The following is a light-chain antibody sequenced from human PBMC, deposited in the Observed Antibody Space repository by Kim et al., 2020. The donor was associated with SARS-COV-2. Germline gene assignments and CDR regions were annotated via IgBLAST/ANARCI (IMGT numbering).Light chain of an antibody. J-gene: IGKJ4*01. CDR2: DAS. V-gene: IGKV1-33*01. CDR3: QQFYDVPLT. Sequence: DIQLTQSPSSLSASIGDRVTITCQASHDITNYLNWYQQKPGKAPKVLIYDASNLGTGVRSRFSGNGSGTHFTLIISSLQPEDTATYHCQQFYDVPLTFGGGTKVDIK. CDR1: HDITNY.